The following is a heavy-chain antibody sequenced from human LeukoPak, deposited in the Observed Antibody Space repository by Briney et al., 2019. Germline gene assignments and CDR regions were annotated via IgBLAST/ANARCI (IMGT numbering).Heavy chain of an antibody. J-gene: IGHJ4*02. V-gene: IGHV1-18*01. D-gene: IGHD3-3*01. CDR3: AREQYYDFWSGSWDY. Sequence: ASVKVSCKASGYTFRNYGISWVRQAPGQGLEWMRWIRTDNGNTDYAENFQGRVTMTTDTSTNTVYMQLRSLRSDDTAVYYCAREQYYDFWSGSWDYWGQGTLVTVSS. CDR1: GYTFRNYG. CDR2: IRTDNGNT.